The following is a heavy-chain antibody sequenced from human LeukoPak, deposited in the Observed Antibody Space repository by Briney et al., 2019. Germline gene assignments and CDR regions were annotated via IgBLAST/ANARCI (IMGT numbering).Heavy chain of an antibody. CDR3: ARARGDGYSPFDY. Sequence: ASVKVSCXASGYTFTGYYMHWVRQAPGQGLEWMGWINPNSGGTNYAQKFQGRVTMTRDTSISTAYMELSRLRSDDTAVYYCARARGDGYSPFDYWGQGTLVTVSS. CDR2: INPNSGGT. J-gene: IGHJ4*02. D-gene: IGHD5-24*01. CDR1: GYTFTGYY. V-gene: IGHV1-2*02.